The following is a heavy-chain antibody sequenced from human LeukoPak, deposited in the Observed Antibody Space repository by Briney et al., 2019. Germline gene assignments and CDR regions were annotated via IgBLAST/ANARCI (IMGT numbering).Heavy chain of an antibody. CDR2: ISYDGSNK. CDR1: GFTFSSYA. D-gene: IGHD5-24*01. J-gene: IGHJ4*02. CDR3: ATGSAMATITY. Sequence: PGRSLRLSCAASGFTFSSYAMHWVRQAPGKGLEWVAVISYDGSNKYYADSVKGRFTISRDNSKNTLYLQMNSLRAEDTAVYYCATGSAMATITYWGQGTLVTVSS. V-gene: IGHV3-30*04.